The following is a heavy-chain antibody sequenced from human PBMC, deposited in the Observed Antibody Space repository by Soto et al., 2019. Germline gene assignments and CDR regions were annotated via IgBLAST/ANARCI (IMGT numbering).Heavy chain of an antibody. CDR2: IYHSGTT. D-gene: IGHD3-10*01. J-gene: IGHJ6*02. CDR1: GGSISSDDFS. Sequence: QVQLQESGPGLVKPSETLSLSCNVSGGSISSDDFSWSWVRQHPARGLEWIGYIYHSGTTHYNPSLQSRITISVDTSKNQFSLKLRSVTAADTAVYFCARDEDHGSGLSGGMDVWGQGTAVTVS. V-gene: IGHV4-31*03. CDR3: ARDEDHGSGLSGGMDV.